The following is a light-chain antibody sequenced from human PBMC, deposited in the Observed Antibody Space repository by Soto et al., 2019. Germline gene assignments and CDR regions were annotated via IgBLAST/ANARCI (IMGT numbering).Light chain of an antibody. CDR3: QQYGSSPLYT. Sequence: EIVLTQSPGTLSFSPGERATLSCRASQSVSSSSLAWYPQKPDQAPRLLIYGASSRATGIPDRFSGSGSGTDFTLTISRLEPEDFAVYYCQQYGSSPLYTFGQGTKLEIK. V-gene: IGKV3-20*01. J-gene: IGKJ2*01. CDR2: GAS. CDR1: QSVSSSS.